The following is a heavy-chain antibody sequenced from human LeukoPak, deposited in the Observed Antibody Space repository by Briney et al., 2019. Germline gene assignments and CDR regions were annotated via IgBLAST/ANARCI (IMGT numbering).Heavy chain of an antibody. CDR3: ASELERGLAARPFDY. CDR2: IYTSGST. V-gene: IGHV4-4*07. CDR1: GGSISSYY. D-gene: IGHD6-6*01. J-gene: IGHJ4*02. Sequence: SETLSLTCTVSGGSISSYYWSWIRQPAGKGLEWIGRIYTSGSTNYNPSLKSRVTMSVDTSKNQFSLKLSSVTAADTAVYYCASELERGLAARPFDYWGQGTLVTVSS.